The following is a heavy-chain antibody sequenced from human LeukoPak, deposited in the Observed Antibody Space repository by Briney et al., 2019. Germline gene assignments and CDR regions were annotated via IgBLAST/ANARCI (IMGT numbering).Heavy chain of an antibody. Sequence: GGSLRLSCAAPGFTFSSFPMSWVRQAPGKGLEWVSGISGSSGTTHYADSVKGRFTISRDISKNTLYLQMRSLTAEDTAVYYCAKSAGQYQLLRPVKWYFDLWGRGTLVTVSS. J-gene: IGHJ2*01. D-gene: IGHD2-2*01. CDR1: GFTFSSFP. CDR2: ISGSSGTT. CDR3: AKSAGQYQLLRPVKWYFDL. V-gene: IGHV3-23*01.